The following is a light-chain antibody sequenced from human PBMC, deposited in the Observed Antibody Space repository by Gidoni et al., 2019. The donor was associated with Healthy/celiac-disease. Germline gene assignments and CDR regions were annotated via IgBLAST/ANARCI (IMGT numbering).Light chain of an antibody. CDR2: AAS. CDR3: LQHNSYPLT. CDR1: QGIRSD. J-gene: IGKJ4*01. Sequence: DIQMTQSPSSLSASVGYRVTITCQASQGIRSDLGWYQQKPGKAPKRLIYAASSLQIGVPLSFSGRGSGTEFTLTISSLQPEDFATYYFLQHNSYPLTFGGGPKVEIK. V-gene: IGKV1-17*01.